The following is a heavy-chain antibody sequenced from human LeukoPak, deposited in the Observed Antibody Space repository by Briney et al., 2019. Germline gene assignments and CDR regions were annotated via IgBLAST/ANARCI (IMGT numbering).Heavy chain of an antibody. Sequence: GGSLRLSCAASGFTFDDYAMHWVRQAPGKGLEWVSGISWNSGSIGYADSVKGRFTISRDNAKNSLYLQMNSLRAEDTALYYCAVPATTETTDYFDYWGQGILVTVSS. D-gene: IGHD4-17*01. V-gene: IGHV3-9*01. CDR3: AVPATTETTDYFDY. J-gene: IGHJ4*02. CDR2: ISWNSGSI. CDR1: GFTFDDYA.